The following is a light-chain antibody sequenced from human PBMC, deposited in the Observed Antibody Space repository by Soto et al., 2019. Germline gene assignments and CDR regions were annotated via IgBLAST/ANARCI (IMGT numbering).Light chain of an antibody. CDR1: QSISNN. CDR2: GAS. Sequence: EIVMTQSPATLSVSPGERATLSCRASQSISNNLAWYQQQPGQTPRLLIYGASTTATGIPARFSGSGTGTEFTLTISSLQSEDFAVYYCLHYNNWPPITFGQGTRLEIK. CDR3: LHYNNWPPIT. V-gene: IGKV3-15*01. J-gene: IGKJ5*01.